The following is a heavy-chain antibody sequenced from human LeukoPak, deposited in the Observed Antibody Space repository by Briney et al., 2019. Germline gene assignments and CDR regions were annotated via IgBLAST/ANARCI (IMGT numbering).Heavy chain of an antibody. Sequence: ASVKVSCKASGGTFSSYGITWVRQAPGQGLEWMGGIIPIFGTTNYAQKFQGRVTITADESTSTAYMELSSLRSGDTAIYYCARALFYYDSGSPCYCMDVWGKGTTVTISS. CDR2: IIPIFGTT. CDR3: ARALFYYDSGSPCYCMDV. V-gene: IGHV1-69*13. D-gene: IGHD3-10*01. J-gene: IGHJ6*03. CDR1: GGTFSSYG.